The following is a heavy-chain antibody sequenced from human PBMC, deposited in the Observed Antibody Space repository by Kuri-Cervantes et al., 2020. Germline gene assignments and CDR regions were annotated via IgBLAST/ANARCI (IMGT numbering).Heavy chain of an antibody. CDR1: GYTFTSYD. V-gene: IGHV1-8*01. CDR3: ARDPGNVPAAIPLYYYYGMDV. Sequence: ASVKVSCKASGYTFTSYDINWVRQATGQGLEWMGWMNPNSGNTGYAQKFQGRVTMTRNTSISTAYMELRSLRSDDTAVYYCARDPGNVPAAIPLYYYYGMDVWGQGTTVTVSS. J-gene: IGHJ6*02. CDR2: MNPNSGNT. D-gene: IGHD2-2*02.